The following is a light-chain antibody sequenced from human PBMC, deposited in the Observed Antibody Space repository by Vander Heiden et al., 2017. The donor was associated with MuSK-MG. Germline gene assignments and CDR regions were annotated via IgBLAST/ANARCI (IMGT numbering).Light chain of an antibody. Sequence: QSTLTQPPSASGSPGQSVTISCTGTSSDVGGYNYVSWYQQYPGKVPKLLIYEVSKRPSGVPDRFSGSKSGNTASLTVSGLQAEDEADYYCSSYAGINNVFGTGTKVTVL. J-gene: IGLJ1*01. V-gene: IGLV2-8*01. CDR3: SSYAGINNV. CDR1: SSDVGGYNY. CDR2: EVS.